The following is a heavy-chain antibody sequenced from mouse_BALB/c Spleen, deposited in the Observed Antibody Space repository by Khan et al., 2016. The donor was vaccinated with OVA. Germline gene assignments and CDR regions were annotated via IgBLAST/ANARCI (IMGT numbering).Heavy chain of an antibody. CDR3: VRDGAYHRNDGWFAY. CDR2: INPSNDYT. J-gene: IGHJ3*01. V-gene: IGHV1-4*01. CDR1: GYTFTSYT. Sequence: QVQLKQSGAELARPGASVKMSCKASGYTFTSYTIHWIKKRPGQGLEWIGYINPSNDYTNYNQKFKDKATLTTDKSSTTAYLRLSSLKSDDSAVYNGVRDGAYHRNDGWFAYWGQGTLVTVSA. D-gene: IGHD2-14*01.